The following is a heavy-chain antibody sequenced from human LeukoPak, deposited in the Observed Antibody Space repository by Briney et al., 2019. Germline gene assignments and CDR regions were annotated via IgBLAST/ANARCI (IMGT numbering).Heavy chain of an antibody. CDR3: AREDGFCSGGSCYQH. CDR2: ISSSSSYT. J-gene: IGHJ1*01. CDR1: GFTFSDYY. Sequence: PGGSLRLSCAASGFTFSDYYMSWIRQAPGKGLEWVSYISSSSSYTNYADSVKGRFTISRDNAKNSLFLQMNSLRAEDTALYYCAREDGFCSGGSCYQHWGQGTLVTVSS. V-gene: IGHV3-11*05. D-gene: IGHD2-15*01.